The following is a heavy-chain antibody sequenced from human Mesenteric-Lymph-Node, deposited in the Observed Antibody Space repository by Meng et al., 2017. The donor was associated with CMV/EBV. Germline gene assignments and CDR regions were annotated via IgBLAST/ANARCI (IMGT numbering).Heavy chain of an antibody. CDR2: IIPIFGTA. CDR3: ARDLSGRLDY. V-gene: IGHV1-69*01. J-gene: IGHJ4*02. D-gene: IGHD1-1*01. Sequence: SCKASGGTFSRYAISWVRQAPGQGLEWMGGIIPIFGTANYAQKFQGRVTITADESTSTAYMELSSLRSEDTAVYYCARDLSGRLDYWGQGTLVTVSS. CDR1: GGTFSRYA.